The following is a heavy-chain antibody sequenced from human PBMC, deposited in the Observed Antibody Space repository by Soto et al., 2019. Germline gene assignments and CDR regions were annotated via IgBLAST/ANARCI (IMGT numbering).Heavy chain of an antibody. CDR3: ARGGPTGGSYKYNWFDP. CDR2: ISYRGST. V-gene: IGHV4-30-4*01. D-gene: IGHD2-15*01. Sequence: SETLSLTCTVSGGSISSGDFYWSWIRQPPGRGLEWIRHISYRGSTYYNTSLKSRVTISVDTSKNQFSLKLNSVTAGDTAVYYCARGGPTGGSYKYNWFDPCGQGSLVTVSS. J-gene: IGHJ5*02. CDR1: GGSISSGDFY.